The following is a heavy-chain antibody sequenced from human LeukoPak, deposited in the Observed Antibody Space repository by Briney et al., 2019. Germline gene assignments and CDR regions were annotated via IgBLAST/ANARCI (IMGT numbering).Heavy chain of an antibody. J-gene: IGHJ4*02. Sequence: SETLSLTCTVSGGSISSSSYYWGWIRQPPGKGLEWIGSIYYSGSTYYNPSLKSRVTISVDTSKNQFSLKLSSVTAADTAVYYCARVMGYYYDSSGRGAFDYWGQGTLVTVSS. CDR1: GGSISSSSYY. CDR2: IYYSGST. CDR3: ARVMGYYYDSSGRGAFDY. V-gene: IGHV4-39*07. D-gene: IGHD3-22*01.